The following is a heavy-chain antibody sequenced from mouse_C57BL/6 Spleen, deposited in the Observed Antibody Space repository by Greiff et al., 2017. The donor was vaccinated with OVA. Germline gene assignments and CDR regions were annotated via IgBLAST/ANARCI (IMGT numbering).Heavy chain of an antibody. Sequence: VQLQQSGAELVMPGASVKLSCKASGYTFTSYGMHWVKQRPGQGLEWIGEIDPSDSYTNYNQKFKGKSTLTVDKSSSTAYMQLSSLTSEDSAVYYCAINDYGIFFDYWGQGTTLTVSS. CDR2: IDPSDSYT. J-gene: IGHJ2*01. CDR1: GYTFTSYG. V-gene: IGHV1-69*01. CDR3: AINDYGIFFDY. D-gene: IGHD1-1*01.